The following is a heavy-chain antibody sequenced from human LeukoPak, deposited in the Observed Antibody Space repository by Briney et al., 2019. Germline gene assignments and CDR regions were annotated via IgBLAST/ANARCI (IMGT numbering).Heavy chain of an antibody. J-gene: IGHJ4*02. CDR3: ARDRVTTSEDPTDY. Sequence: ASVKVSCKASGYTFTSYDINWVRQATGQGLEWMGWMNPNSGNTGYAQKFQGRVTMTRNTSINTAYMELSSLRSEDTAVYYCARDRVTTSEDPTDYWGQGTLVTVSS. V-gene: IGHV1-8*01. CDR2: MNPNSGNT. CDR1: GYTFTSYD. D-gene: IGHD4-17*01.